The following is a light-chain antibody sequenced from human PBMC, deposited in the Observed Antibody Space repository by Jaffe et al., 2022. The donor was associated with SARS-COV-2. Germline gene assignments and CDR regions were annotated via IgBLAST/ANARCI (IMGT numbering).Light chain of an antibody. CDR1: SSDVGGYKY. J-gene: IGLJ1*01. Sequence: QSALTQPASVSGSPGQSITISCTGTSSDVGGYKYVSWYQQHPGKAPKLMIYEVNNRPSGVPDRLSGSKSGNTASLTISGLQAEDEADYYCSSFTSSSTLYVFGTGTKVTVL. CDR3: SSFTSSSTLYV. V-gene: IGLV2-14*01. CDR2: EVN.